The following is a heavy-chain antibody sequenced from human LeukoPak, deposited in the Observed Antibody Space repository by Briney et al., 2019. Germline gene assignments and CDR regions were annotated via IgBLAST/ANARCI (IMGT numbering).Heavy chain of an antibody. V-gene: IGHV3-48*02. CDR2: ISYSSSAI. Sequence: AGGSLRLSCAASGFTFSTYSMNWVRQAPGKGLEWVSYISYSSSAIYYADSVKGRFTISRDNAKNSLYLQMNSLRDEDKAVYYCARDSYGSSGYYYVSDYWGQGTLVTVSS. CDR3: ARDSYGSSGYYYVSDY. J-gene: IGHJ4*02. CDR1: GFTFSTYS. D-gene: IGHD3-22*01.